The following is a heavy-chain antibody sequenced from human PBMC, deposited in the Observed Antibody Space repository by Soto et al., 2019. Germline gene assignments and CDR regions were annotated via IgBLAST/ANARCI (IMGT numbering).Heavy chain of an antibody. CDR2: INPKSGGT. Sequence: QVQLVQSGAEVKKPGPSVRVSCKASGYTFTDCYVHWVRQAPGQGLEWMGWINPKSGGTNIAQRFKGRVNMTRDMSINTAYMELNSLKSDDTAVYYCVRDGLVSSAKSYVDYWGQGTLVTVSS. CDR1: GYTFTDCY. CDR3: VRDGLVSSAKSYVDY. J-gene: IGHJ4*02. V-gene: IGHV1-2*02. D-gene: IGHD6-13*01.